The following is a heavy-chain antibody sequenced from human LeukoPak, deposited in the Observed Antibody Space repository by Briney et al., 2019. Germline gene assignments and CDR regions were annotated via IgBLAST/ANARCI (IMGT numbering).Heavy chain of an antibody. CDR1: GFTLSSYW. CDR2: IKRDGSEK. J-gene: IGHJ5*02. CDR3: ARVLVGGTNWFDP. D-gene: IGHD1-26*01. Sequence: PGGSLRLSCAASGFTLSSYWMSCVRQAPGKGLEWVANIKRDGSEKYYVYSLKDRFTISRDNAKNSLYLQMNSLRAEDTSVYYCARVLVGGTNWFDPWGQGTLVTVSS. V-gene: IGHV3-7*02.